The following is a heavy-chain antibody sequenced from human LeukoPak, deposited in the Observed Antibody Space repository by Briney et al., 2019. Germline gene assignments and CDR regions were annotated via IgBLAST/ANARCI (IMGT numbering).Heavy chain of an antibody. CDR1: GYSFTSYG. D-gene: IGHD6-19*01. CDR3: ARDGLGSSGWYTLDY. CDR2: ISAYNGNT. V-gene: IGHV1-18*01. Sequence: ASVKVSCKASGYSFTSYGISWVRQAPGQGLEWMGWISAYNGNTNYAQKLQGRVTMTTDTSTSTAYMELRSLRSDDTAVYYCARDGLGSSGWYTLDYWGQGTLVTVSS. J-gene: IGHJ4*02.